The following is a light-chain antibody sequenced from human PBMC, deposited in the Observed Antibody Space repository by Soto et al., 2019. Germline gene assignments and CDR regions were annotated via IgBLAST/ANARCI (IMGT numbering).Light chain of an antibody. CDR3: SSFTTSSTYV. Sequence: AQPPSPAGAPWRAVALSCSGSSPDFGSNNRVSWYQQSPGTAPKLMIYDVTNRPSGVPDRFSGSKSGNTASLTISGLQAEDEADYYCSSFTTSSTYVFGTGTKVTVL. J-gene: IGLJ1*01. CDR2: DVT. V-gene: IGLV2-18*02. CDR1: SPDFGSNNR.